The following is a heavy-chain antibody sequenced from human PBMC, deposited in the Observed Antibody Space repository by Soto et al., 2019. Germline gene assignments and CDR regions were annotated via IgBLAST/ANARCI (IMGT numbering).Heavy chain of an antibody. CDR1: GLTVSGKKY. V-gene: IGHV3-53*01. CDR2: FYDLDGT. D-gene: IGHD4-4*01. J-gene: IGHJ3*01. Sequence: DVQLVESGGGLIQPGGSLRLSCAVSGLTVSGKKYVAWVRQAPGKGLEWVSGFYDLDGTYYADSLKGRFTTSGDSSRTIVYLQMNDLRPEDTAMYYCATWHLQEHAYDVWGQGTTVTVSS. CDR3: ATWHLQEHAYDV.